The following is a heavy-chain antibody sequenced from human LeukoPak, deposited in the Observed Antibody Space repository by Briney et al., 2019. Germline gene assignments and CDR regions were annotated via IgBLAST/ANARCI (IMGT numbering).Heavy chain of an antibody. Sequence: SETLSLTCTVSGGSNSSGDYYWSWIRQPPGKGLEWIAYMYYSGSTYYNPSLKSRVTMSADTSKNQLSLKLSSVTAADTAVYYCARPYYYDSRIDPWGQGILVTVSS. CDR2: MYYSGST. J-gene: IGHJ5*02. CDR3: ARPYYYDSRIDP. D-gene: IGHD3-22*01. V-gene: IGHV4-30-4*01. CDR1: GGSNSSGDYY.